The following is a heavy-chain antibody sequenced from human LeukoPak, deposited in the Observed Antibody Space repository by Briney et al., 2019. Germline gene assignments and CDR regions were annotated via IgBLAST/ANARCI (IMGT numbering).Heavy chain of an antibody. CDR1: GFTFDDYG. V-gene: IGHV3-20*04. J-gene: IGHJ4*02. CDR2: INWNGGST. Sequence: GGSLRLSCAASGFTFDDYGMSWVRQAPGKGLEWVSGINWNGGSTGYADSVKGRFTISRDNAKNSLYLQMNSLRAEDTALYYCARDLRNYYDSSRRGYYFDYWGQGTLVTVSS. CDR3: ARDLRNYYDSSRRGYYFDY. D-gene: IGHD3-22*01.